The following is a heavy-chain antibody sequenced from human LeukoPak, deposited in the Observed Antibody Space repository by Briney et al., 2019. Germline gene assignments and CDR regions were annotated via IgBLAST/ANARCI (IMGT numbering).Heavy chain of an antibody. Sequence: GASVKVSCKASGYTFTVYYMHWVRQAPGQGLEWMGWINPNSGGTNYAQKFQARVTMTRDTSISTAYMELSSLRSDDTAVYYCARAPEGNLLNNWFDPWGKGTLVTVSS. CDR1: GYTFTVYY. V-gene: IGHV1-2*02. CDR3: ARAPEGNLLNNWFDP. CDR2: INPNSGGT. D-gene: IGHD3-16*01. J-gene: IGHJ5*02.